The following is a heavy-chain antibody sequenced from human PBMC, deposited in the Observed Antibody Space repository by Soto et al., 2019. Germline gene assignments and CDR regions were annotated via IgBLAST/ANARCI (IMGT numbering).Heavy chain of an antibody. CDR1: GGTFRNYP. CDR3: ARGPLVVLNYFES. V-gene: IGHV1-69*02. CDR2: IFPLTDIP. J-gene: IGHJ4*02. Sequence: QVQLVQSGTEVKKPGSSVKVSCKASGGTFRNYPINWVRQAPGQGLEWMGSIFPLTDIPDYAQNFQDRLTISADTSTSTAYMELSSLTSDDTAMYFCARGPLVVLNYFESWGQGTLVTVSS.